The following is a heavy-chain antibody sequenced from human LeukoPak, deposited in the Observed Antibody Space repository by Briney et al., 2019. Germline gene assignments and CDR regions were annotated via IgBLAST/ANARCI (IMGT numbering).Heavy chain of an antibody. CDR1: GYTFSTYG. J-gene: IGHJ5*02. V-gene: IGHV1-18*01. D-gene: IGHD2-21*02. CDR2: INTNNGNT. Sequence: ASVKVSCTASGYTFSTYGLMWVRQAPGQGLEWMGWINTNNGNTNYAQKFQGRVTMTTDTSTGTGYMELRSLRSDDTAVYYCARKRCTGDCYLFDPWGQGTLVTVSS. CDR3: ARKRCTGDCYLFDP.